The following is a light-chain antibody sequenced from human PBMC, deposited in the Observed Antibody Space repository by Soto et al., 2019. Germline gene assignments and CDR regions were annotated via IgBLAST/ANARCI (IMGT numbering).Light chain of an antibody. J-gene: IGKJ2*01. V-gene: IGKV3-20*01. CDR1: QSVSSSY. CDR3: QQYGSSLYT. Sequence: EIVLTQSPGTLSLSPGERATLSCRASQSVSSSYLAWYQQKPGQAPRLLIYGASSRATGIPDRFSGSGSGTDFTLTISRLEPEDFSVYYCQQYGSSLYTFGQWTKVEIK. CDR2: GAS.